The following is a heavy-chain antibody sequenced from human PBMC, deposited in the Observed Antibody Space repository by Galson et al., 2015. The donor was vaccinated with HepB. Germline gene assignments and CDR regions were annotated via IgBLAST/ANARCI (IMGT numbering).Heavy chain of an antibody. J-gene: IGHJ4*02. CDR3: AKDGYYDHTFDY. V-gene: IGHV3-23*01. Sequence: SLRLSCAASGFTFSSYAMSWVRQAPGKGLEWVSAISGSGGSTYYADSVKGRFTISRDNSKNTLYLQMNSLRAEDTAVYYCAKDGYYDHTFDYWGQGTLVTVSS. CDR2: ISGSGGST. CDR1: GFTFSSYA. D-gene: IGHD3-22*01.